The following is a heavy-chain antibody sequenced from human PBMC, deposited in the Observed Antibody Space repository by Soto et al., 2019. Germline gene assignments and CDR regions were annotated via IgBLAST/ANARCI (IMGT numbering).Heavy chain of an antibody. D-gene: IGHD3-3*01. CDR1: GYTFTSYA. CDR3: ARAEELIFGVVVIMDV. J-gene: IGHJ6*04. CDR2: INGGNANT. Sequence: QVQLVQSGAEVKKPGAAVKLSCKTSGYTFTSYAVHWVRQAPGQRLEWMGWINGGNANTKYSQKFQDRVTITRDTSASTAYMELSSLTSEDTGVYYCARAEELIFGVVVIMDVGGRWTTVTVSS. V-gene: IGHV1-3*01.